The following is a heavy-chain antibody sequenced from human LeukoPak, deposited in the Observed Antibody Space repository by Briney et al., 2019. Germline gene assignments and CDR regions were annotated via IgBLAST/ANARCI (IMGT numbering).Heavy chain of an antibody. J-gene: IGHJ5*02. Sequence: SETLSLTCTVYGGSISSYYWSWIRQPPGKGLEWIGYIYYSGSTNYNPSLKSRVTISVDTSKNQFSLKLSSVTAADTAVYYCARLLGEIDPWGQGTLVTVSS. V-gene: IGHV4-59*01. CDR1: GGSISSYY. D-gene: IGHD3-10*02. CDR2: IYYSGST. CDR3: ARLLGEIDP.